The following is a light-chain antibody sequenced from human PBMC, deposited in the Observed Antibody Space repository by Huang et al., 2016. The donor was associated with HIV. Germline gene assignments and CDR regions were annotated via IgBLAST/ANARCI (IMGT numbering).Light chain of an antibody. J-gene: IGKJ4*01. CDR3: QHRTNSLT. V-gene: IGKV3-11*01. CDR2: NAS. CDR1: QSLNSF. Sequence: IVLTQSPATLSLSPGETATLSCRASQSLNSFLAWYQHKTGQAPSLLIYNASDGSAVAPAGCSGDGCGTDISITITDLKAEDFAFYYYQHRTNSLTFGGGTRVEIK.